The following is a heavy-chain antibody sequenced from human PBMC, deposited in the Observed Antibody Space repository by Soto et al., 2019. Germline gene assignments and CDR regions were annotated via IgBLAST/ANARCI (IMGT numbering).Heavy chain of an antibody. D-gene: IGHD3-3*01. CDR3: ARHTGFLEWLSSADY. J-gene: IGHJ4*02. V-gene: IGHV5-51*01. CDR1: GYSFTSYC. Sequence: PAESLKISCKGSGYSFTSYCIGWVRQMPGKGLEWMGIIYPGDSATRYSPSFQGQVTISADNSISTAYLQWSSLKASDTAMYYCARHTGFLEWLSSADYWGQGTLVTVSS. CDR2: IYPGDSAT.